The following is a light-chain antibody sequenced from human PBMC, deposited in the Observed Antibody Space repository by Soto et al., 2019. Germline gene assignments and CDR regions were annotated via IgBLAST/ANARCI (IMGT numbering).Light chain of an antibody. CDR3: QEYGSSPLT. J-gene: IGKJ1*01. Sequence: EIGLTQSPGPLSLSPGARATLSCRASQSVSSSYLAWYQQKPVQAPRLLIYGASSRATGIPDRFSGSGSGTDLTLTISKLELEDFAVYYWQEYGSSPLTFGQGTKVEIK. V-gene: IGKV3-20*01. CDR2: GAS. CDR1: QSVSSSY.